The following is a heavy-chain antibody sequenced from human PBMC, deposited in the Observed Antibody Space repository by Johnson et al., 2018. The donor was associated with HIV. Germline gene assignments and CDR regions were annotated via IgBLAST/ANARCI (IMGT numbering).Heavy chain of an antibody. CDR1: GFTFSRYA. V-gene: IGHV3-30*02. J-gene: IGHJ3*02. Sequence: QVQLVESGGGLVQPGGSLRLSCASSGFTFSRYAMTWVRQAPGKGLEWVAFIRYDGSNKYYADSVKGRFTISRDHSKTTLYLQMNSLGAEETAVYYCARGGVVTAIPHAFDIWGQGTMVTVSS. CDR3: ARGGVVTAIPHAFDI. CDR2: IRYDGSNK. D-gene: IGHD2-21*02.